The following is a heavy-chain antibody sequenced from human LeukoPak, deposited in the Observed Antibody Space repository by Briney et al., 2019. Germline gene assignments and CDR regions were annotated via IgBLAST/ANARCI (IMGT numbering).Heavy chain of an antibody. CDR3: ARANSQVVPAAIPGRAYYMDV. D-gene: IGHD2-2*02. CDR1: GGTFSSYA. CDR2: IIPIFGTA. V-gene: IGHV1-69*05. Sequence: SVKVSCTASGGTFSSYAVSWVRQAPGQGLEWMGGIIPIFGTANYPQKFQGRVTITTDESTSTAYMELSSLRSEDTAVYYCARANSQVVPAAIPGRAYYMDVWGKGTTVTVSS. J-gene: IGHJ6*03.